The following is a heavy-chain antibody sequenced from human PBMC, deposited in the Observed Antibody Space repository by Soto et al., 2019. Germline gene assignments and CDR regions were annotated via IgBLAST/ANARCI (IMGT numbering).Heavy chain of an antibody. CDR3: AMSYYGGTGFAVDP. D-gene: IGHD3-22*01. Sequence: QMQLQESGPGWVKPSETLSLTCSVSGASVSDGYWSWIRQPPGKGLEWIGFMYFGGSFNYNPALTGRVSIAVETSKSQFSMKMMSVTAADTAVYYSAMSYYGGTGFAVDPWGQGTLVTVSS. J-gene: IGHJ5*02. CDR1: GASVSDGY. V-gene: IGHV4-59*02. CDR2: MYFGGSF.